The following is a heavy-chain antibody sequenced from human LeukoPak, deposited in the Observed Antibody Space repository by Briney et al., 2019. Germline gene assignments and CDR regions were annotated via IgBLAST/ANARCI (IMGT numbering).Heavy chain of an antibody. CDR2: TYYSGST. CDR1: GGSISSYY. Sequence: SETLSLTCTVSGGSISSYYWSWIRQPPGKGLEWIGYTYYSGSTNYNPSLKSRVTISVDTSKNQFSLKLSSVTAADTAVYYCARQRNYYDSSGYYYVFFDYWGQGTLVTVSS. V-gene: IGHV4-59*08. D-gene: IGHD3-22*01. CDR3: ARQRNYYDSSGYYYVFFDY. J-gene: IGHJ4*02.